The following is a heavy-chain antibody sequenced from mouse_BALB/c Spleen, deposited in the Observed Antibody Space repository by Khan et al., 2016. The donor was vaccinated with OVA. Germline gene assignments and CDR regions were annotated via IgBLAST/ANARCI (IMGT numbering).Heavy chain of an antibody. D-gene: IGHD1-2*01. CDR2: IRKKASGYTT. CDR3: ARVDYGYGFAY. CDR1: GFTFSDYY. V-gene: IGHV7-3*02. J-gene: IGHJ3*01. Sequence: VQLKESGGGLVEPGGSLRLSCATSGFTFSDYYMSWVRQPPGKALEWLGFIRKKASGYTTEYSASVKGRFTISRDNSQSILYLQVISLSAEDSSTYYCARVDYGYGFAYWGQGTLVTVSA.